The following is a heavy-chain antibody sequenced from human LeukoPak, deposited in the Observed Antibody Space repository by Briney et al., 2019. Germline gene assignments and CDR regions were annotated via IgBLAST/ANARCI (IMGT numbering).Heavy chain of an antibody. CDR3: ARGTYYYDSSGYYLAY. D-gene: IGHD3-22*01. CDR2: IIPIFGTA. CDR1: GYTFTGYY. J-gene: IGHJ4*02. V-gene: IGHV1-69*06. Sequence: ASVKVSCKASGYTFTGYYMHWVRQAPGQGLEWMGGIIPIFGTANYAQKFQGRVTITADKSTSTAYMELSSLRSEDTAVYYCARGTYYYDSSGYYLAYWGQGTLVTVSS.